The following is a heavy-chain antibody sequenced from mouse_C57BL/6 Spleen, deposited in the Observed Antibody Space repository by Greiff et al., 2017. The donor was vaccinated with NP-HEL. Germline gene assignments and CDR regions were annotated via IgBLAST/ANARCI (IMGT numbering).Heavy chain of an antibody. D-gene: IGHD2-2*01. CDR2: ISDGGSYT. CDR3: AREYYGYDGDAYYFDY. V-gene: IGHV5-4*01. Sequence: DVMLVESGGGLVKPGGSLKLSCAASGFTFSSYAMSWVRQTPEKRLEWVATISDGGSYTYYPDNVKGRFTISRDNAKNNLYLQMSHLKSEDTAMYYCAREYYGYDGDAYYFDYWGQGTTLTVSS. CDR1: GFTFSSYA. J-gene: IGHJ2*01.